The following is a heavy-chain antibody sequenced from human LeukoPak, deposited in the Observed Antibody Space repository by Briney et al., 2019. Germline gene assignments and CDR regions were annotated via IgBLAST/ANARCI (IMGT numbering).Heavy chain of an antibody. J-gene: IGHJ4*02. CDR3: AGIHYYDSSGYDY. CDR2: IYYSGST. V-gene: IGHV4-59*01. CDR1: GGSISSYY. Sequence: SETLSLTCTVSGGSISSYYWTWIRQPPGKGLEWIGYIYYSGSTNYNPSLKSRVTISVDTSKNQFSLKLSSVTAADTAVYYCAGIHYYDSSGYDYWGQGTLVTVSS. D-gene: IGHD3-22*01.